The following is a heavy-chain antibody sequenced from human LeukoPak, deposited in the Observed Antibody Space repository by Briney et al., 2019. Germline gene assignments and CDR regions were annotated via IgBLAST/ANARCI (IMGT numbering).Heavy chain of an antibody. Sequence: ASVKVSCKASGYTFTSYGISWVRQAPGQGLEWMGWINPNSGGTNYAQKFQGRVTMTRDTSISTAYMELSRLRSDDTAVYYCALSSPNWFDPWGQGTLVTVSS. CDR2: INPNSGGT. V-gene: IGHV1-2*02. CDR3: ALSSPNWFDP. J-gene: IGHJ5*02. CDR1: GYTFTSYG. D-gene: IGHD6-13*01.